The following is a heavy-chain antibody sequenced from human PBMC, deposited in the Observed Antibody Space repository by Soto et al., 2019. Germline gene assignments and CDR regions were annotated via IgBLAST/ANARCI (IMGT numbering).Heavy chain of an antibody. J-gene: IGHJ4*02. V-gene: IGHV1-2*04. CDR1: GYTFTGYY. D-gene: IGHD6-19*01. CDR3: AKDHRKWLVDFDY. Sequence: ASVKVSCKASGYTFTGYYMHWVRQAPGQGLEWMGWINPNSGGTNYAQKFQGWVTMTRDTSISTAYMELSRLRSDDTAVYYCAKDHRKWLVDFDYWGQGTLVTVSS. CDR2: INPNSGGT.